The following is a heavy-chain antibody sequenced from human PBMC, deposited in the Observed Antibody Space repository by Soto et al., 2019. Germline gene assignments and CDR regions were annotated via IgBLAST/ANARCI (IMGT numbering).Heavy chain of an antibody. CDR3: AKVGHGRTYYYDSSGYYGR. V-gene: IGHV3-23*01. CDR1: GFTFSSYA. CDR2: ISGSGGST. Sequence: PGGSLRLSCAASGFTFSSYAMSWVRQAPGKGLEWVSAISGSGGSTYYADSVKGRFTISRDNSKNTLHLQMNSLRAEDTAVYYCAKVGHGRTYYYDSSGYYGRRGQGTLVTVSS. J-gene: IGHJ4*02. D-gene: IGHD3-22*01.